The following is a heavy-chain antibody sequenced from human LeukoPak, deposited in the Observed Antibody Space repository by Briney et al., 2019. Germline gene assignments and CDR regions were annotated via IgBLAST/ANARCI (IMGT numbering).Heavy chain of an antibody. CDR2: IKRDGSEK. Sequence: GGSLRLSCAASGFTFSSNWMSWVRQAPGKGLEWVAHIKRDGSEKYYVDSVKGRFTISRDNAKNSLYLQMNSLRDEDTAVYYCARSSSRGLSGAAAFDYWGRGTLVTVSS. J-gene: IGHJ4*02. CDR3: ARSSSRGLSGAAAFDY. V-gene: IGHV3-7*01. CDR1: GFTFSSNW. D-gene: IGHD2-2*01.